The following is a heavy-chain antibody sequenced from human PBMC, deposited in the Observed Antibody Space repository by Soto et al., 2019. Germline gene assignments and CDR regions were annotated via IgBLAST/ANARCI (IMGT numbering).Heavy chain of an antibody. D-gene: IGHD1-1*01. CDR3: ARDKTAGLFDY. CDR1: GGSFSGYY. J-gene: IGHJ4*02. CDR2: INHSGST. V-gene: IGHV4-34*01. Sequence: QVQLQQWGAGLLKPSETLSLTCAVYGGSFSGYYWTWIRQPPGTGLEWIGEINHSGSTNYNPSLKGRATISVDTSKNQFSLKLTSVTAADTAVYYCARDKTAGLFDYWGQGTLVTVSS.